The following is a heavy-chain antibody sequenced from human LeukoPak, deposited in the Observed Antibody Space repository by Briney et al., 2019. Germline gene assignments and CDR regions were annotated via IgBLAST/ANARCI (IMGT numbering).Heavy chain of an antibody. Sequence: SETLSLTCTVSGGSISSYYWSWVRQPAGKGLEWIGRIYTSGSTNYNPSLESRVTMSVDTSNNQFSLKLSSVTAADTAVYYCARGEPPQWLDHWGQGTLVTVSS. CDR1: GGSISSYY. V-gene: IGHV4-4*07. D-gene: IGHD6-19*01. CDR2: IYTSGST. J-gene: IGHJ4*02. CDR3: ARGEPPQWLDH.